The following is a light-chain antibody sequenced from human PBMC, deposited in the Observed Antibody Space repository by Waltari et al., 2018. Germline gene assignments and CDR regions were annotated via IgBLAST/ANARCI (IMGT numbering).Light chain of an antibody. CDR2: EVI. CDR3: CSYAGLGTYV. V-gene: IGLV2-23*02. Sequence: QSALTQPASVSGTPGQSITISCTGTSSDVGNYDLVSWYQQHPGKAPKLLVCEVIKRPSGVSSRFSDSKSGNTASLTSSGLQAEDEADYYCCSYAGLGTYVFGSGTKVTVL. J-gene: IGLJ1*01. CDR1: SSDVGNYDL.